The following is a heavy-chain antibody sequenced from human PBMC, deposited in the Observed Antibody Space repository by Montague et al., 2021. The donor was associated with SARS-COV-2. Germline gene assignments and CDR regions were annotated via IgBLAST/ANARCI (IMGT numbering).Heavy chain of an antibody. CDR3: ARIPEYSSGGGPDWYFDL. V-gene: IGHV2-70*01. Sequence: PALVKPTQTLTLTCTFSGFSVSTSGLCVSWIRQPPGKALEWLALIDWDDDTYYSTSLKTRLAISKDTSKNQVVLTMTDMDPVDTGTYYCARIPEYSSGGGPDWYFDLWGRGTRVTASS. CDR2: IDWDDDT. CDR1: GFSVSTSGLC. D-gene: IGHD6-19*01. J-gene: IGHJ2*01.